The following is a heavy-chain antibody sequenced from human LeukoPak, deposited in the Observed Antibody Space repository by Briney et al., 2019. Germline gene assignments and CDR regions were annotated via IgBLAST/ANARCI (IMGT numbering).Heavy chain of an antibody. V-gene: IGHV3-64*01. CDR2: ISSNGGST. D-gene: IGHD2-2*01. CDR3: ARSSIVVVSILDY. J-gene: IGHJ4*02. CDR1: GFPFSSYA. Sequence: GGSLRLPCAASGFPFSSYAMHWVRQAPGKGLEYVSAISSNGGSTSYANSVKGRFTISRDNSKNTLYLQMGSLRAEDMAVYYCARSSIVVVSILDYWGQGTLVTVSS.